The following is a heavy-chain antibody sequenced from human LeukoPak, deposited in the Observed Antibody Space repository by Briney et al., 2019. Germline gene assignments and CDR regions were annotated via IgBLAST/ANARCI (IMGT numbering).Heavy chain of an antibody. V-gene: IGHV3-74*01. CDR2: IRSDGSDT. CDR3: AKDGYYGSGSYYYYYYMDV. D-gene: IGHD3-10*01. CDR1: GFTLSDTW. Sequence: GALRLSCAASGFTLSDTWMHWVRQAPGKGLVWVSRIRSDGSDTRYAESVKGRFTISRDNAKNTLYLQMNSLRAEDTAVYYCAKDGYYGSGSYYYYYYMDVWGKGTTVTISS. J-gene: IGHJ6*03.